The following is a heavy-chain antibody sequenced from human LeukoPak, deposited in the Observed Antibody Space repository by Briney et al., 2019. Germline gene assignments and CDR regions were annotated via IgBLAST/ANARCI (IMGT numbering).Heavy chain of an antibody. CDR1: GFTVSSNY. D-gene: IGHD3-3*01. CDR3: ARDFPLVGGYDFWSDLQGYYMDV. V-gene: IGHV3-48*04. J-gene: IGHJ6*03. Sequence: SGGSLRLSCAASGFTVSSNYMSWVRQAPGKGLEWVSYISSSSSTIYYADSVKGRFTISRDNAKNSLYLQMNSLRAEDTAVYYCARDFPLVGGYDFWSDLQGYYMDVWGKGTTVTVSS. CDR2: ISSSSSTI.